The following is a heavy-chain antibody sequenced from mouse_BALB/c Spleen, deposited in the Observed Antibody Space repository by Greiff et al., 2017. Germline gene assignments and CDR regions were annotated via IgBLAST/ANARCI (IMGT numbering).Heavy chain of an antibody. CDR3: TTLYDGYYVYYAMDY. CDR1: GFTFSNYW. CDR2: IRLKSNNYAT. D-gene: IGHD2-3*01. Sequence: EVQLVESGGGLVQPGGSMKLSCVASGFTFSNYWMNWVRQSPEKGLEWVAEIRLKSNNYATHYAESVKGRFTISRDDSKSSVYLQMNNLRAEDTGIYYCTTLYDGYYVYYAMDYWGQGTSVTVSS. J-gene: IGHJ4*01. V-gene: IGHV6-6*02.